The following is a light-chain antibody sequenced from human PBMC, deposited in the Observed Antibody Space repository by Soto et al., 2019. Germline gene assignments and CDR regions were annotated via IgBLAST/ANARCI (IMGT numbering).Light chain of an antibody. V-gene: IGLV2-14*03. CDR3: SSYSSSTTAWV. Sequence: QSVLTQPASVSGSPGQSITMSCTGASSDVGDYNYVSWYQQHPGKAPKVIIFDVNNRPSGVSARFSGSKSGNTASLTISVLQAEDEADYYCSSYSSSTTAWVFGGGTKLTVL. CDR2: DVN. J-gene: IGLJ3*02. CDR1: SSDVGDYNY.